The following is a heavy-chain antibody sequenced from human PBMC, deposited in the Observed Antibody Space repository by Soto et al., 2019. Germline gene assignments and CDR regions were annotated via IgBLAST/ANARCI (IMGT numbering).Heavy chain of an antibody. J-gene: IGHJ5*02. V-gene: IGHV1-46*01. Sequence: ASVKVSCKASGYLFTAYSMHWVRLAPGQGLEWMGVVNPSGGSTKYAQNFQGRVTMTRDTSKNQFSLQLNSVTPDDTAIYYCARGPGSLRPWGQGTLVTVSS. CDR3: ARGPGSLRP. CDR2: VNPSGGST. D-gene: IGHD1-1*01. CDR1: GYLFTAYS.